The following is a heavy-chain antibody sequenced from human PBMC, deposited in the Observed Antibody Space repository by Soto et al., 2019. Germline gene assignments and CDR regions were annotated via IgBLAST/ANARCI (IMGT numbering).Heavy chain of an antibody. J-gene: IGHJ6*02. Sequence: EVQLVESGGGLVKPGGSLRLSCAASGFTFSSYSMNWVRQAPGKGLEWVSSISSSSSYIYYAVSVKGRFTISRDKAKNSLYLQMNSLRAEDTAVYYCAREGVQHGSGPYYYYGMDVWGQGTTVTVSS. D-gene: IGHD3-10*01. CDR3: AREGVQHGSGPYYYYGMDV. V-gene: IGHV3-21*01. CDR2: ISSSSSYI. CDR1: GFTFSSYS.